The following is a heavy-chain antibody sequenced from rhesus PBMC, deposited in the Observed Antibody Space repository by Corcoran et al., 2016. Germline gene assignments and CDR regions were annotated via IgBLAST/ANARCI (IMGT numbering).Heavy chain of an antibody. D-gene: IGHD6-25*01. J-gene: IGHJ4*01. CDR2: IYGSASST. V-gene: IGHV4-169*02. CDR3: AREGRSGSWDFDY. CDR1: GGSISSSY. Sequence: QLQLQESGPGLVKPSETLSVTCAVSGGSISSSYWSWIRQAPGKGLDWIGYIYGSASSTTYNPSLKSRVTLSVDTSKNQLSLKLSSVTTADTAVYYCAREGRSGSWDFDYWDQGVLVTVSS.